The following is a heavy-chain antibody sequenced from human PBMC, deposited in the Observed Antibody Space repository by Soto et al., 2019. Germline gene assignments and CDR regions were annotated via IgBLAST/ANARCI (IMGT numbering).Heavy chain of an antibody. CDR3: AREYSSSWYAWFDP. V-gene: IGHV1-18*04. Sequence: GASVKVSCKGSGYTFTTYGISWLRQAPGQGLEWMGWISGYSGHTNYAQKFQGRVTMTTDTSTSTAYMELRSLRSDDTAVYYCAREYSSSWYAWFDPWGQGTLVTVSS. J-gene: IGHJ5*02. CDR1: GYTFTTYG. CDR2: ISGYSGHT. D-gene: IGHD6-13*01.